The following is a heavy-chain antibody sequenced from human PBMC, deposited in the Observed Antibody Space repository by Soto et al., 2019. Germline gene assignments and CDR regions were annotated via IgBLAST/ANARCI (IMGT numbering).Heavy chain of an antibody. V-gene: IGHV3-66*01. Sequence: GGSLRLSCAASGFTVISSYMSWVRQAPGKGLEWVSIIYSGGSTYYADFVKGRFTISRDNSKNTLYLQMNSLRAEDTAVYYCARVVLGSGSYYFDYWGPGTLVTVSS. D-gene: IGHD3-10*01. CDR3: ARVVLGSGSYYFDY. J-gene: IGHJ4*02. CDR2: IYSGGST. CDR1: GFTVISSY.